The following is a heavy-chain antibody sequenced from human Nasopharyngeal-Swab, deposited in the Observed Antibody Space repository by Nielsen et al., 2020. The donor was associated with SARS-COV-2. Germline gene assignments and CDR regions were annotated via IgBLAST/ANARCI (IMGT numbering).Heavy chain of an antibody. CDR3: TRDGGDGYCSGGSCSDAFDI. J-gene: IGHJ3*02. Sequence: GESLKISCTASGFTFCDYAMSWVRQAPGKGLEWVGFIRSKAYGGTTEYAASVKGRFTISRDDSKSIAYLQMNSLKTEDTAVYYCTRDGGDGYCSGGSCSDAFDIWGQGTMVTVSS. V-gene: IGHV3-49*04. CDR1: GFTFCDYA. CDR2: IRSKAYGGTT. D-gene: IGHD2-15*01.